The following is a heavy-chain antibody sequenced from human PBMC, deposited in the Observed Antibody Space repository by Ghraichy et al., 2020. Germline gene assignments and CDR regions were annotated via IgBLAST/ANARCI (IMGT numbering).Heavy chain of an antibody. J-gene: IGHJ6*02. CDR1: GFTFSSYS. D-gene: IGHD4-17*01. CDR3: ARVLGYGDLPYYYYGMDV. CDR2: ISSSSSYI. Sequence: GGSLRLSCAASGFTFSSYSMNWVRQAPGKGLEWVSSISSSSSYIYYADSVKGRFTISRDNAKNSLYLQMNSLRAEDTAVYYCARVLGYGDLPYYYYGMDVWGQGTTVTVSS. V-gene: IGHV3-21*01.